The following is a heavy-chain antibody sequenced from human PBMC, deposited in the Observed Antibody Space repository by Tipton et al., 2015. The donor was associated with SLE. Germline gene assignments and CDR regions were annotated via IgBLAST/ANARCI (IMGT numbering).Heavy chain of an antibody. V-gene: IGHV4-34*01. CDR1: GGSFSGYY. J-gene: IGHJ1*01. Sequence: TLSLTCAVYGGSFSGYYWSWIRQPPGKGLEWIGEINHSGSTNYNPSLKSRVTISVDTSKNQFSLKLSSVTAADTAVYYCAGSGPIPHWGQGTLVTVSS. D-gene: IGHD2-21*01. CDR2: INHSGST. CDR3: AGSGPIPH.